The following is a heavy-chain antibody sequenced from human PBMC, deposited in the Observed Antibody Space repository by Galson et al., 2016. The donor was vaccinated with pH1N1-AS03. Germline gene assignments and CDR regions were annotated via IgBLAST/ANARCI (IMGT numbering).Heavy chain of an antibody. CDR2: FSNSGPTT. Sequence: SLRLSCAASGFMFSKYWMNWVRQAPGKGLEWVSTFSNSGPTTFYADSVQGRFTISTDNSKNILYLQMNSLRVDDSAIYYGAKARTDGYSRGLYDSWGQGTLVTVSS. CDR3: AKARTDGYSRGLYDS. V-gene: IGHV3-23*01. J-gene: IGHJ4*02. CDR1: GFMFSKYW. D-gene: IGHD5-24*01.